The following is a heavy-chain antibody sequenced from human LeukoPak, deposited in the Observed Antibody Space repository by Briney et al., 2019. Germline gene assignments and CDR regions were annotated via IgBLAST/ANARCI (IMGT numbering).Heavy chain of an antibody. Sequence: PGGSLRPSCAASGFTFSSYAMSWVRQAPGKGLEWVSAISGSGGSTYYADSVKGRFTISRDNSKNTLYLQMNSLRAEDTAVYYCATYYDFWSGYYFDYWGQGTLVTVSS. CDR3: ATYYDFWSGYYFDY. D-gene: IGHD3-3*01. CDR1: GFTFSSYA. CDR2: ISGSGGST. V-gene: IGHV3-23*01. J-gene: IGHJ4*02.